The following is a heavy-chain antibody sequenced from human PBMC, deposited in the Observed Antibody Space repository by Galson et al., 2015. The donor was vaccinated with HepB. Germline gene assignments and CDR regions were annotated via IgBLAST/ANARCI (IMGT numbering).Heavy chain of an antibody. Sequence: SLRLSCAASGFTFSSYAMHWVRQAPGKGLEWVAVISYDGSNKYYADSVKGRFTISRDNSKNTLYLQMNSLRAEDTAVYYCARDFYGVGGVDYWGQGTLVTVSS. D-gene: IGHD1-26*01. CDR1: GFTFSSYA. CDR2: ISYDGSNK. J-gene: IGHJ4*02. CDR3: ARDFYGVGGVDY. V-gene: IGHV3-30*04.